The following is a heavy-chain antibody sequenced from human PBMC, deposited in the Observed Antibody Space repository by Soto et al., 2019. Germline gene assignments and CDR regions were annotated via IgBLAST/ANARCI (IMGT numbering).Heavy chain of an antibody. CDR1: GFTFSSYA. J-gene: IGHJ4*02. CDR3: AKGFGVDTAMVTRTAFDY. V-gene: IGHV3-23*01. CDR2: ISGSGGST. Sequence: PGGSLRLSCAASGFTFSSYAMSWVRQAPGKGLEWVSAISGSGGSTYYADSVKGRFTISRDNSKNTLYLQMNSLRAEDTAVYYCAKGFGVDTAMVTRTAFDYWGQGTLVTVSS. D-gene: IGHD5-18*01.